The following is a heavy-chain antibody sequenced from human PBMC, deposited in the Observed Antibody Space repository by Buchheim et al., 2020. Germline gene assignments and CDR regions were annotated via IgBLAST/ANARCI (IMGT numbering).Heavy chain of an antibody. V-gene: IGHV3-7*01. Sequence: EVYLVESGGGLVQPGGSPRLSCAASGFAFSSYWMRWIRQATGKGLEWVAKIKEDGSEKYFVDSVKGRFTNTRDNAKNSLDLQMNSLRAEDTAVYFCARDHNWTFDYWGQGTL. CDR1: GFAFSSYW. CDR3: ARDHNWTFDY. J-gene: IGHJ4*02. D-gene: IGHD1-1*01. CDR2: IKEDGSEK.